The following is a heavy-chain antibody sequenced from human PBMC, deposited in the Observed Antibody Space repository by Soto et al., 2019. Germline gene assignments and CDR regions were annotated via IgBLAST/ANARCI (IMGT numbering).Heavy chain of an antibody. Sequence: SDTMALTSTVSDGSVNSLSYYWTWIRQPPGKGLEWIGYIYSSGSTLYNPSLKSRVIISVDTSMNQFSLKLSSVTAADTAVYYCARDSLALFDSWGQGTLVTVS. CDR3: ARDSLALFDS. CDR2: IYSSGST. V-gene: IGHV4-61*01. CDR1: DGSVNSLSYY. J-gene: IGHJ4*02. D-gene: IGHD5-12*01.